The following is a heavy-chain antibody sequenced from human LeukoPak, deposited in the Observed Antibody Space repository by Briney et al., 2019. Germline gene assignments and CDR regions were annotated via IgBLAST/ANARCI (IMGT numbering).Heavy chain of an antibody. J-gene: IGHJ6*02. V-gene: IGHV3-33*01. Sequence: PGGSLRLSCAASGFTFSSYGMHWVRQAPGKGLEWVAVIWYDGSNKYYADSVQGRFTISRDNSKNTLYLQMNSLRAEDTAVYYCARVNGYANYYYYYGMDVWGQGTTVTVSS. CDR2: IWYDGSNK. CDR1: GFTFSSYG. D-gene: IGHD5-18*01. CDR3: ARVNGYANYYYYYGMDV.